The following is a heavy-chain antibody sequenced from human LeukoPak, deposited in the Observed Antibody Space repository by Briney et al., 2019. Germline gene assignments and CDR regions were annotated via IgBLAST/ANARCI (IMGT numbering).Heavy chain of an antibody. CDR1: GFTFSSYA. D-gene: IGHD2-21*01. J-gene: IGHJ4*02. Sequence: GRSLRLSCAASGFTFSSYAMSWVRQAPGKGLEWVSAISGSGGSTYYADSVKGRFTISRDNSKNTLYLQMNSLRAEDTAVYYCAKDFVAPTQGDYWGQGTLVTVSS. V-gene: IGHV3-23*01. CDR3: AKDFVAPTQGDY. CDR2: ISGSGGST.